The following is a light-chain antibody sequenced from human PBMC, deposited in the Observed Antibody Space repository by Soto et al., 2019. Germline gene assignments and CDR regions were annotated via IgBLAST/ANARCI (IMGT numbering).Light chain of an antibody. V-gene: IGKV3-20*01. Sequence: EIVLTQSPGTLSLSPGERATLSCRASQSVSSNYLAWYQQKPGQAPSLLISGASSRATGIPDRSSGSGSGTDFALTISRLEPEDSAVFYCQQYGTSQWTFGQGTKVEIK. CDR2: GAS. CDR1: QSVSSNY. CDR3: QQYGTSQWT. J-gene: IGKJ1*01.